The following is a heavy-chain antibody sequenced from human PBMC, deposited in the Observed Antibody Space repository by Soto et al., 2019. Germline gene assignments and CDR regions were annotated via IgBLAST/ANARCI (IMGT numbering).Heavy chain of an antibody. D-gene: IGHD2-2*01. CDR3: ARGTSWYHYYYYGMDV. Sequence: ASVKVSCKASGYTFASYYMHWVRQAPGQGLEWMGIINPSGGSTSYAQKFQGRVTMTRDTSTSTVYMELSSLRSEDTAVYYCARGTSWYHYYYYGMDVWGQGTTVTVSS. V-gene: IGHV1-46*01. CDR1: GYTFASYY. J-gene: IGHJ6*02. CDR2: INPSGGST.